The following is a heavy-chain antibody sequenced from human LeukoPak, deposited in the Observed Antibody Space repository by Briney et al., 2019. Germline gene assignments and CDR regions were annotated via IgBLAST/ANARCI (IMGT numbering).Heavy chain of an antibody. CDR2: ISAYNGNT. J-gene: IGHJ4*02. CDR3: ARDSAGYYDSSGYAGARLDY. CDR1: GYIFTSYG. Sequence: ASVKVSCKASGYIFTSYGISWVRQAPGQGLEWMGWISAYNGNTNYAQKLQGRVTMTTDTSTSTAYMELRSLRSDGTAVYYCARDSAGYYDSSGYAGARLDYWGQGTLVTVSS. V-gene: IGHV1-18*01. D-gene: IGHD3-22*01.